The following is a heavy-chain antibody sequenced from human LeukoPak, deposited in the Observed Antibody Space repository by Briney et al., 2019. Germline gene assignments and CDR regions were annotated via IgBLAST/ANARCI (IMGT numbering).Heavy chain of an antibody. CDR1: GGSISSYY. D-gene: IGHD3-3*01. CDR3: ARVLRFLEWSIDP. Sequence: SETLSPTCTVSGGSISSYYWSWIRQPAGKGLEWIGRIYTSGSTNYNPSLKSRVTISVDTSKNQFSLKLSSVTAADTAVYYCARVLRFLEWSIDPWGQGTLVTVSS. J-gene: IGHJ5*02. V-gene: IGHV4-4*07. CDR2: IYTSGST.